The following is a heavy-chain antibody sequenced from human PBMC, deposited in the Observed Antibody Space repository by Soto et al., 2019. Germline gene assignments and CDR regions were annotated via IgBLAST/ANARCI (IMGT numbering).Heavy chain of an antibody. D-gene: IGHD2-2*01. J-gene: IGHJ5*02. V-gene: IGHV3-15*01. CDR1: GFTLNNAW. CDR3: TTLRKYLAGFDP. CDR2: IRSKTDGGTA. Sequence: PGGSLRLSCAASGFTLNNAWMSWVRQAPGKGLEWVGRIRSKTDGGTADYATPVKGRFTISRDDSKNTLYLQMNSLKTEDTAVYFCTTLRKYLAGFDPWGQGTLVTVSS.